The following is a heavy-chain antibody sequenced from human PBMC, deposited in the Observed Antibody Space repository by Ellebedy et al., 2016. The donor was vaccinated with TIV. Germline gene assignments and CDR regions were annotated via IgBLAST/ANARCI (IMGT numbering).Heavy chain of an antibody. V-gene: IGHV3-23*01. CDR1: GFTFSSYA. D-gene: IGHD3-3*01. J-gene: IGHJ6*02. Sequence: GESLKISCAASGFTFSSYAMSWVRQAPGKGLEWVSTISHTGSRTYYADSVEGRFTISRDNSKKTLYLQMNSLRAEDTAVYLAWSGYPYGLDAWGQGTTVTVSS. CDR2: ISHTGSRT. CDR3: WSGYPYGLDA.